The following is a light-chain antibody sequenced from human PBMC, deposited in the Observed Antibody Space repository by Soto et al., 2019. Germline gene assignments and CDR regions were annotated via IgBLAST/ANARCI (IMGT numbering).Light chain of an antibody. Sequence: QSVLTQPPSVSAAPGQKVTISCSGSSSNIGNNYVSWYQQLPGTGPKVLIYDNYKRPSGIPGRFSGSKSGTSATLGITGLQTGYEADYYCGTWDSTLTAYVFGTGTKLTVL. CDR1: SSNIGNNY. J-gene: IGLJ1*01. V-gene: IGLV1-51*01. CDR3: GTWDSTLTAYV. CDR2: DNY.